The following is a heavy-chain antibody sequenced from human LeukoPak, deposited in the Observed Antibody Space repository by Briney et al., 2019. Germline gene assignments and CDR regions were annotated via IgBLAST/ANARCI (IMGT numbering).Heavy chain of an antibody. J-gene: IGHJ4*02. V-gene: IGHV3-48*01. CDR3: ARDWATMVRGVIITLYFDY. CDR2: ISSSSSTI. CDR1: GFTFSSYS. D-gene: IGHD3-10*01. Sequence: GGSLRLSCAASGFTFSSYSMNWVRQAPGKGLEWVSYISSSSSTIYYADSVKGRFTISRDNAKTSLYLQMNSLRAEDTAVYYCARDWATMVRGVIITLYFDYWGQGTLVTVSS.